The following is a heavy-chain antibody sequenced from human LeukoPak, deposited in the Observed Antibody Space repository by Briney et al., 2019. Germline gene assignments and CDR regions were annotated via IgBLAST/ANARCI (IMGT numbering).Heavy chain of an antibody. CDR1: GFTFSSYS. CDR2: ISSSSSYI. D-gene: IGHD5-18*01. CDR3: ARTRDTAMVDY. Sequence: GGSLRLSCAASGFTFSSYSMNWVRQAPGKGLEWVSSISSSSSYIYYTDSVKGRFTISRDNAKNSLYLQMNSLRAEDTAVYYCARTRDTAMVDYWGQGTLVTVSS. V-gene: IGHV3-21*01. J-gene: IGHJ4*02.